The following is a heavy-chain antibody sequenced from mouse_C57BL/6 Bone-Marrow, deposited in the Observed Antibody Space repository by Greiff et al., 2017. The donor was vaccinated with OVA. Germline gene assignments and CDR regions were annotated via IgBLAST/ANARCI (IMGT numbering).Heavy chain of an antibody. CDR2: IDPEDGDT. V-gene: IGHV14-1*01. CDR3: TAPPTVAYYFDY. CDR1: GFNIKDYY. Sequence: EVKLQQSGAELVRPGASVKLSCTASGFNIKDYYMHWVKQRPEQGLEWIGRIDPEDGDTEYAPKFQGKATMTADTSSNTAYLQLSSLTSEDTAVYYCTAPPTVAYYFDYWGQGTTLTVSS. J-gene: IGHJ2*01. D-gene: IGHD1-1*01.